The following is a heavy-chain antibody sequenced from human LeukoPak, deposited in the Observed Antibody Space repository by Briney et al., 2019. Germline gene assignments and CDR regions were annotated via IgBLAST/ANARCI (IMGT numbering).Heavy chain of an antibody. CDR3: ARGGATTRRPIDS. V-gene: IGHV3-64*01. J-gene: IGHJ4*02. CDR1: GFIFNRNA. D-gene: IGHD1-26*01. CDR2: ISSNGGST. Sequence: PGGSLRLSCTASGFIFNRNAMHWVRQAPGKGLEYLSAISSNGGSTEYANSVKGRFTISRDNSKNTLYLQMGTLRAEDTAVYFCARGGATTRRPIDSWGQGTLVTVSS.